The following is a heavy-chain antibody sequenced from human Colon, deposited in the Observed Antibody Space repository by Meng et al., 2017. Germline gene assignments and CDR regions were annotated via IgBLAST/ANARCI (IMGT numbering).Heavy chain of an antibody. J-gene: IGHJ4*02. CDR3: ARVNYDILTGYSYYFDY. V-gene: IGHV4-31*03. CDR2: IYYSGST. CDR1: GGSINSGGYY. D-gene: IGHD3-9*01. Sequence: SETLSLTCTVSGGSINSGGYYWSWIRQHPGKGLEWIGYIYYSGSTYYNPSLKSRVTISVDTSKNQFSLKLSSVTAADTAVYYCARVNYDILTGYSYYFDYWGQGTLVTVSS.